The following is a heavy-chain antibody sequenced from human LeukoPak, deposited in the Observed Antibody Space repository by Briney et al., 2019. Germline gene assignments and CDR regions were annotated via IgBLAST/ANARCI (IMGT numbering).Heavy chain of an antibody. D-gene: IGHD2-2*01. CDR2: ISGSGGST. Sequence: PGGSLRLSCAASGFTFSSYAMSWVRQAPGKGLERVSAISGSGGSTYYADSVKGRFAISRDNSKNTLYLQMNSLRAEDTAVYYCAKDLKRHQPIAAYDYWGQGTLVTVSS. CDR1: GFTFSSYA. J-gene: IGHJ4*02. CDR3: AKDLKRHQPIAAYDY. V-gene: IGHV3-23*01.